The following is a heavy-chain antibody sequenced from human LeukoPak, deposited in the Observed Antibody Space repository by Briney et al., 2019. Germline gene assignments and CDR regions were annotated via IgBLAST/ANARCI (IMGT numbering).Heavy chain of an antibody. CDR1: GFTSSSYA. CDR3: ARDSSSWRRFDY. CDR2: ISGSGGST. D-gene: IGHD6-13*01. V-gene: IGHV3-23*01. Sequence: GGSLRLSCAASGFTSSSYAMSWVRQAPGKGLEWVSAISGSGGSTYYADSVKGRFTISRDNSKNTLYLQMNSLRAEDTAVYYCARDSSSWRRFDYWGQGTLVTVSS. J-gene: IGHJ4*02.